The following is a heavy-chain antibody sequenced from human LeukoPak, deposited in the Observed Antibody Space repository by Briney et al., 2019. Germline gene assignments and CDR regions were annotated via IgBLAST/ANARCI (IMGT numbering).Heavy chain of an antibody. D-gene: IGHD2-2*01. Sequence: GGSLRLSCAASGFTFSSYWMSWVRQAPGKGLEWVANIKQDGSEKYYVDSVKGRFTISRDNAKNSLYLQMNSLRAEDTAVYYCARDGGYCSSTSCQGDDYWGQGTLVTVSS. CDR2: IKQDGSEK. J-gene: IGHJ4*02. V-gene: IGHV3-7*01. CDR3: ARDGGYCSSTSCQGDDY. CDR1: GFTFSSYW.